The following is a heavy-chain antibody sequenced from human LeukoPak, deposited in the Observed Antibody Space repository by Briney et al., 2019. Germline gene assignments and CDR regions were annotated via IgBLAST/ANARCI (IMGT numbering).Heavy chain of an antibody. CDR1: GFTFSGHW. CDR3: TRDRSRAEDD. Sequence: GESLKISCAASGFTFSGHWMSWVRQAPGKGLEWVANINQGGSDKYYVDPVKGRFTISRDNANNLLYLQMNSLRGEDTAVYYCTRDRSRAEDDWGQGTLVTVSS. V-gene: IGHV3-7*01. J-gene: IGHJ4*02. D-gene: IGHD1-14*01. CDR2: INQGGSDK.